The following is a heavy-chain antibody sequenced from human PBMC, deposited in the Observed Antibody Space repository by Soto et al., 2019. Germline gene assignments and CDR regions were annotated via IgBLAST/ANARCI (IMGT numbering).Heavy chain of an antibody. V-gene: IGHV1-2*06. CDR2: NNPRSGDT. J-gene: IGHJ5*02. CDR3: GRDGVVATPSGSFDL. Sequence: ASMKVSCKASGYTFIRYHIPWVRQAPGQGLEWMGRNNPRSGDTTYAQKFQGRLTMTRDTSSSTAYMELSRLRSDDTAVYYCGRDGVVATPSGSFDLWDQGSLVTLST. CDR1: GYTFIRYH. D-gene: IGHD2-15*01.